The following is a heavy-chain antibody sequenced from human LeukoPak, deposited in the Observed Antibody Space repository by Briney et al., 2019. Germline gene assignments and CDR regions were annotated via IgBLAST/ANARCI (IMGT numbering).Heavy chain of an antibody. Sequence: ASVKVSCKASGGTFSSYAISWVRQAPGQGLEWMGGIIPIFGTANYAQKFQGRVTITADESTSTAYMELSSLRSEDTAVYYCARGPRLYCSSTSCYIPSYSYYYYYMDVWGKGTTVTVSS. CDR1: GGTFSSYA. V-gene: IGHV1-69*13. CDR3: ARGPRLYCSSTSCYIPSYSYYYYYMDV. CDR2: IIPIFGTA. J-gene: IGHJ6*03. D-gene: IGHD2-2*01.